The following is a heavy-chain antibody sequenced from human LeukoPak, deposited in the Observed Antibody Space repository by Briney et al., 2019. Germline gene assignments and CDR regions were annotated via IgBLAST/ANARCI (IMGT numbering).Heavy chain of an antibody. CDR1: GYTFTSYG. CDR3: ASFTVTKGGFDY. Sequence: ASVKVSCKASGYTFTSYGISWVRQAPGQGLEWMGWISAYNGNTNYAQKLQGRVTMTTDTSTSTAYMELRCLRSDDTAVFYCASFTVTKGGFDYWGQGTLVTVSS. J-gene: IGHJ4*02. D-gene: IGHD4-17*01. V-gene: IGHV1-18*01. CDR2: ISAYNGNT.